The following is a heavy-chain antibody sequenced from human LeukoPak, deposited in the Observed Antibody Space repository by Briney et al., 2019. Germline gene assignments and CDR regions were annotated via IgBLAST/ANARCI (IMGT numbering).Heavy chain of an antibody. CDR3: ARSKRGYSYGYLTYYYYYYMDV. CDR2: IYYSGST. J-gene: IGHJ6*03. V-gene: IGHV4-59*01. CDR1: GGSISSYY. Sequence: AETLSLTCTVSGGSISSYYWSWIRQPPGKGLEWIGYIYYSGSTNYNPSLKSRVTISVDTSKSQCSLKLSSVTAADTAVYYCARSKRGYSYGYLTYYYYYYMDVWGKGNTVTVSS. D-gene: IGHD5-18*01.